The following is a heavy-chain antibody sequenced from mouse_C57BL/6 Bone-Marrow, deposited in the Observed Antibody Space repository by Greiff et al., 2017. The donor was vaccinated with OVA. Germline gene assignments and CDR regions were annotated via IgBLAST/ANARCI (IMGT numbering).Heavy chain of an antibody. CDR1: GYTFTSYW. Sequence: QVQLQQPGTELVKPGASVKLSCKASGYTFTSYWMHWVKQRPGQGLEWIGNINPSNGGTNYNEKFKSKATLTVDKSSSTAYMQLSSLTSEDSAVYYCARSDTAKATCYYAMDYWGQGTSVTVSS. CDR2: INPSNGGT. J-gene: IGHJ4*01. CDR3: ARSDTAKATCYYAMDY. V-gene: IGHV1-53*01. D-gene: IGHD3-2*02.